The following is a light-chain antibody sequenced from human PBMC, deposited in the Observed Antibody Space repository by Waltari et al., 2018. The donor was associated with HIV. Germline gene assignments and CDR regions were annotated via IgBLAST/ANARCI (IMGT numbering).Light chain of an antibody. Sequence: SPSTLSASVGDTVTITCRTSENIGNWLAWYQMKPGKAPDLLIYRASTLKSGVPSRFSGRGSGTEFALTVRGLQPDDFGTFFCQQYNVYPWTFGQGTRVDLK. CDR3: QQYNVYPWT. V-gene: IGKV1-5*03. CDR2: RAS. CDR1: ENIGNW. J-gene: IGKJ1*01.